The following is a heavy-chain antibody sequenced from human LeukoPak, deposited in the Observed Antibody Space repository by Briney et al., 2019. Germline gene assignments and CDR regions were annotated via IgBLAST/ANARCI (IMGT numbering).Heavy chain of an antibody. J-gene: IGHJ5*02. D-gene: IGHD3-10*01. CDR1: AYTFSTYL. Sequence: ASVKVSCKASAYTFSTYLLHWVRQAPGQGLEWMGIIDPSGGSTGYAQKFQGRVTMTRDTSTSTVYMELSSLRSEDTAVYYCARDLGLRGVTNWFDPWGQGTLSPSP. CDR3: ARDLGLRGVTNWFDP. V-gene: IGHV1-46*01. CDR2: IDPSGGST.